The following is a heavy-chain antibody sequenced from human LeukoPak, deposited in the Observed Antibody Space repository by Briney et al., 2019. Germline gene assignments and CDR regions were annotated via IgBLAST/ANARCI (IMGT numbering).Heavy chain of an antibody. Sequence: GASVKVSCKASGYTFISYGISWVRQAPGQGLEWMGWISAYNGDTNYAQKFQGRVTMTRDTSISTAYMELSRLRSDDTAVYYCAREGLRSIAARRGTRDYMDVWGQGTTVIVSS. CDR2: ISAYNGDT. V-gene: IGHV1-18*01. CDR1: GYTFISYG. D-gene: IGHD6-6*01. CDR3: AREGLRSIAARRGTRDYMDV. J-gene: IGHJ6*02.